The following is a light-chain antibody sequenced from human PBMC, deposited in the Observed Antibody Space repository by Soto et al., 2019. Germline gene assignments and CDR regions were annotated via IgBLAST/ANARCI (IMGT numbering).Light chain of an antibody. J-gene: IGKJ1*01. CDR3: QQRSNWLWT. Sequence: EVLLTQSPATLSLSPGQRATLSCRATQGVVSYLTWYQQKPGQAPRLLIYDTSTRATGIPARFSGSGSVTDFTLPISSLEPEDFAVYYCQQRSNWLWTFGQGTKV. CDR1: QGVVSY. V-gene: IGKV3-11*01. CDR2: DTS.